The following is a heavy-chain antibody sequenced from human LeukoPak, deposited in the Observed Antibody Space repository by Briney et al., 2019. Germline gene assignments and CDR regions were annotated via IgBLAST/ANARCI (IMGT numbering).Heavy chain of an antibody. Sequence: GGSLRLSCAASGFTFSDYYMSWIRQAPGKGLEWVSGISWNSGSIGYADSVKGRFTISRDNSKNTLYLQMNSLRAEDTAVYYCAKTGYSSRWTYYFDYWGQGTLVTVSS. J-gene: IGHJ4*02. D-gene: IGHD6-13*01. CDR3: AKTGYSSRWTYYFDY. CDR2: ISWNSGSI. V-gene: IGHV3-23*01. CDR1: GFTFSDYY.